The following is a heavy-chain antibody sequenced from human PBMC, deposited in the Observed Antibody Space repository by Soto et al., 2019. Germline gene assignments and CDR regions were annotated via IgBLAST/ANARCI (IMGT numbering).Heavy chain of an antibody. CDR3: IKGRWLDY. J-gene: IGHJ4*02. CDR1: EFTFSIFD. V-gene: IGHV3-23*01. Sequence: EVHLLESGGGLVQPGGSLRLSCAASEFTFSIFDMSWVRQAPGKGLEWVSMISDSGDRTYYAGSGRVRFTTPRDNSTNPVYLQTDSLRAEDTAVNYCIKGRWLDYWGQGALVTVSS. D-gene: IGHD5-12*01. CDR2: ISDSGDRT.